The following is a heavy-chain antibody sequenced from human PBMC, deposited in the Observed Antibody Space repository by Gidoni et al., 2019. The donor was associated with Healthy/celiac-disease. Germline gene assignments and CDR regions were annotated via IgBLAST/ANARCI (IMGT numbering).Heavy chain of an antibody. CDR2: ISYDGSNK. CDR1: GFTFSSYA. Sequence: QVQLVESGGGVVQPGRSLRLSCAASGFTFSSYAMHWVRQAPGKGLEWVAVISYDGSNKYYADSVKGRFTISRDNSKNTLYLQMNSLRAEDTAVYYCAREGDYYDSSGYRSIYFDYWGQGTLVTVSS. CDR3: AREGDYYDSSGYRSIYFDY. D-gene: IGHD3-22*01. V-gene: IGHV3-30*01. J-gene: IGHJ4*02.